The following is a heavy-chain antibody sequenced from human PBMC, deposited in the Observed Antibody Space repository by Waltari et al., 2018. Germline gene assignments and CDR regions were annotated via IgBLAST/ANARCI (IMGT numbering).Heavy chain of an antibody. D-gene: IGHD1-26*01. Sequence: QAQLVESGGGVVQPGRSLRLSCAASGFTFRNYGMIWVRQAPGRGREWVALVGPDGSENDYIDSVGGRFTIARDNAKNTLYLQMTSLRAEDTAVYYCARDSDSSGLHWYFDLWGRGTLVTVSS. CDR1: GFTFRNYG. CDR2: VGPDGSEN. V-gene: IGHV3-33*01. CDR3: ARDSDSSGLHWYFDL. J-gene: IGHJ2*01.